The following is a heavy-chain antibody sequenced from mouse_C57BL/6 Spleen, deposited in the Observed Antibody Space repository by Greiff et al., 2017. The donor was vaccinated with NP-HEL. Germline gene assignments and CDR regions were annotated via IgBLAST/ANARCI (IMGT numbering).Heavy chain of an antibody. Sequence: QVQLQQSGAELAKPGASVKLSCKASGYTFTSYWMHWVKQRPGQGLEWIGYINPSSGYTKYNQKFKDKATLTADKSSSTAYMQLSSLTYEDSAVYYCARGYYDYDVGFAYWGQGTLVTVSA. V-gene: IGHV1-7*01. CDR1: GYTFTSYW. D-gene: IGHD2-4*01. CDR3: ARGYYDYDVGFAY. CDR2: INPSSGYT. J-gene: IGHJ3*01.